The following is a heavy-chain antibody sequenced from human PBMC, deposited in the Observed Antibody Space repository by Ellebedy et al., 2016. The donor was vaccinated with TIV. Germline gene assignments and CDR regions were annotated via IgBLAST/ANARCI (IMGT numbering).Heavy chain of an antibody. CDR1: GYRFTSYW. Sequence: GESLKISCKGSGYRFTSYWIGWVRQMPGKGLEWMGIIYPGDSDTRYSPSFQGQVTVSADKSISTAYLQWSSLKASDTAIYYCARHALGDSGWWYFDLWGRGTLITVSS. J-gene: IGHJ2*01. D-gene: IGHD5-12*01. CDR2: IYPGDSDT. V-gene: IGHV5-51*01. CDR3: ARHALGDSGWWYFDL.